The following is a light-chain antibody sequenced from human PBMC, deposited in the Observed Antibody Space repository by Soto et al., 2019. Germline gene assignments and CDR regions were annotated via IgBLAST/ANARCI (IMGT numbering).Light chain of an antibody. V-gene: IGKV1-39*01. Sequence: DIQMDHSPSALSAYVEDRVNITCRASQTISRSLNWYQQKPGKAPKLLIFRASTLQSGVPSRFSGGGSGTDFTLTINRLQPEDFATYYCQQSYSHRITFGQGTRLEIK. J-gene: IGKJ5*01. CDR2: RAS. CDR3: QQSYSHRIT. CDR1: QTISRS.